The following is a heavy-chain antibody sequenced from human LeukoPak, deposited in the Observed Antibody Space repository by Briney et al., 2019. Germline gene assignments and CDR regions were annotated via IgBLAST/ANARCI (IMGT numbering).Heavy chain of an antibody. CDR1: GFTFSSYG. J-gene: IGHJ6*02. CDR2: ISYDGSNK. CDR3: ARDPSRPYYYYYYGMDV. Sequence: GGSLRLSCAASGFTFSSYGMHWVRQAPGKGLEWVAVISYDGSNKYYADSVKGRFTISRDNSKNTLYLQMNSLRAEDTAVYYCARDPSRPYYYYYYGMDVWGQGTTVTVSS. V-gene: IGHV3-30*03.